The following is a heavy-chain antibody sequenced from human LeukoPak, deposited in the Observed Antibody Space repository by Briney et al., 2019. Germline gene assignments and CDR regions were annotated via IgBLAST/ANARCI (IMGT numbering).Heavy chain of an antibody. CDR3: ARSGPRNWFDP. J-gene: IGHJ5*02. CDR1: GYTFTGYY. Sequence: ASVKVSCKASGYTFTGYYIHWVRQAPGQGLEWMGWINPKSGGTKYAQKFQGRVTMTRDTSTSTVYMELSSLRSEDTAVYYCARSGPRNWFDPWGQGTLVTVSS. D-gene: IGHD1-14*01. CDR2: INPKSGGT. V-gene: IGHV1-2*02.